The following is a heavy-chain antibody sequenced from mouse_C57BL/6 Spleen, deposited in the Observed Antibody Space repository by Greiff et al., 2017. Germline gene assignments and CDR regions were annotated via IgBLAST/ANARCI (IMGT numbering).Heavy chain of an antibody. J-gene: IGHJ1*03. V-gene: IGHV1-82*01. Sequence: QVQLQQSGPELVKPGASVKISCKASGYAFSSSWMNWVKQRPGKGLEWIGRIYPGDGDTNYNGKFKGKATLTADKSSSPAYMQLSSLTSEDSAVYFCASHYYGSSYDWYFDVWGTGTTVTVSS. D-gene: IGHD1-1*01. CDR1: GYAFSSSW. CDR3: ASHYYGSSYDWYFDV. CDR2: IYPGDGDT.